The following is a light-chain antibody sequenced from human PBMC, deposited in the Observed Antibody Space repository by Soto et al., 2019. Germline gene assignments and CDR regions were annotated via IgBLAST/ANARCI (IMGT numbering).Light chain of an antibody. V-gene: IGKV1-33*01. Sequence: DIQMTQSPSSLSASVGDRVTITCQASQDIRKFLNWYQQKPGKAPKLLINDASNLETVVPSRFSGSGSGTDFTFTINSLQPEDIATYYCQHYDNLVTFGPGTTVDIK. CDR2: DAS. J-gene: IGKJ3*01. CDR3: QHYDNLVT. CDR1: QDIRKF.